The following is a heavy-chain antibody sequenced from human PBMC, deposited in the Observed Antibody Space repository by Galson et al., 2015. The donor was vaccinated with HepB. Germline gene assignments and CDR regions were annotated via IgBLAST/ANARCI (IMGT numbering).Heavy chain of an antibody. Sequence: SLRLSCAASGFTFRNHGMHWIRQAPGKGLEWVATIWYDGQNKYYGDSVMGRFTVSRDSSQITLYLQMNSLRVDDTAMYYFARDHYDYGPAPEGVSAIWGQVTMATVPS. D-gene: IGHD3-10*01. V-gene: IGHV3-33*08. CDR1: GFTFRNHG. CDR2: IWYDGQNK. CDR3: ARDHYDYGPAPEGVSAI. J-gene: IGHJ3*02.